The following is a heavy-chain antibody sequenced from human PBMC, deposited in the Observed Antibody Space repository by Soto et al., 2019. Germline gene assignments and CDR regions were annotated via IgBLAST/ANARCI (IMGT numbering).Heavy chain of an antibody. V-gene: IGHV4-59*01. Sequence: SETLSLTCTVSGGSISSYYWSWIRQPPGKGLEWIGYIYYSGSTNYNPSLKSRVTISVDTSKNQFSLKLSSVTAADTAVYYCARVQGYCSSTGCRPPTGWFDPWGQGTLVTVSS. D-gene: IGHD2-2*01. J-gene: IGHJ5*02. CDR1: GGSISSYY. CDR3: ARVQGYCSSTGCRPPTGWFDP. CDR2: IYYSGST.